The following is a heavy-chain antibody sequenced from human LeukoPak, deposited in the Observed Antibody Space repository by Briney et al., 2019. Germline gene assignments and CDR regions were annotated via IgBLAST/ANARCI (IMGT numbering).Heavy chain of an antibody. Sequence: GGSLRLSCAASGFTVSSNYMSWVRQAPGKGLEWVSVIYSGGSTYYADSVKGRFTISRDNSKNTLYLQMNSLRAEDTAVYYCAKGALRYSSSWYSFDYWGQGTLVTVSS. D-gene: IGHD6-13*01. V-gene: IGHV3-53*01. CDR2: IYSGGST. CDR1: GFTVSSNY. CDR3: AKGALRYSSSWYSFDY. J-gene: IGHJ4*02.